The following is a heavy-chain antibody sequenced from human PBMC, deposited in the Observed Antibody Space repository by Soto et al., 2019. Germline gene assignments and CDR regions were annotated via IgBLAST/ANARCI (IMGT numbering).Heavy chain of an antibody. CDR2: VFFSGST. J-gene: IGHJ4*02. Sequence: PSETLSLTCTVSGGSINSDYWSWIRQSPGKGLEWIGYVFFSGSTNYNHSFKSRVTISLDTSKNQIYLRVTSVTAADTAVYYCARGRPMYHWKYWGPGTQVTVSS. CDR1: GGSINSDY. CDR3: ARGRPMYHWKY. D-gene: IGHD1-20*01. V-gene: IGHV4-59*01.